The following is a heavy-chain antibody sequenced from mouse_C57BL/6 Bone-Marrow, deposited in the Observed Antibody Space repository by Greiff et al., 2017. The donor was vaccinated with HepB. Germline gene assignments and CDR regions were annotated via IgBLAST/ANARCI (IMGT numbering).Heavy chain of an antibody. J-gene: IGHJ2*01. V-gene: IGHV3-6*01. Sequence: DVQLQESGPGLVKPSQSLSLTCSVTGYSITSGYYWNWIRQFPGNKLEWMGYISYDGSNNYNPSLKNRISITRDTSKNQFFLKLNSVTTEDTATYYCARVITTVDYWGQGTTLTVSS. D-gene: IGHD1-1*01. CDR3: ARVITTVDY. CDR1: GYSITSGYY. CDR2: ISYDGSN.